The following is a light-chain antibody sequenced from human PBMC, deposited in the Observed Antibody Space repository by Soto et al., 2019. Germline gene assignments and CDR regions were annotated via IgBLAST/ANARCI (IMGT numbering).Light chain of an antibody. J-gene: IGKJ4*01. CDR3: LQDYNYPLT. V-gene: IGKV1-33*01. Sequence: DIQMTQSPSCLSASVGDRGAITCQASQDISNYLNWYQQKPGKAPKLLIYDASNLETGVPSRFSGSGSGTDFTFTISSLKHEDFATYYCLQDYNYPLTFDGGTRWIS. CDR2: DAS. CDR1: QDISNY.